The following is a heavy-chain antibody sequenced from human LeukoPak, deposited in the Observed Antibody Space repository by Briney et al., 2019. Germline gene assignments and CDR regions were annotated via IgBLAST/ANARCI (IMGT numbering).Heavy chain of an antibody. CDR3: ARAIAAAGNYWFDP. J-gene: IGHJ5*02. D-gene: IGHD6-25*01. CDR2: IYHSGST. Sequence: PSETLSLTCAVSGYSISSGYYWGWIRQPPGKGLEWIGSIYHSGSTYYNPSLKSRVTISVDTSKNQFSLKLSSVTAADTAVYYCARAIAAAGNYWFDPWGQGTLVTVSS. CDR1: GYSISSGYY. V-gene: IGHV4-38-2*01.